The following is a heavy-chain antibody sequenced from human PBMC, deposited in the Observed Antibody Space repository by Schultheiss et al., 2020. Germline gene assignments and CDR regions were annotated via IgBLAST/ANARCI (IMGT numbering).Heavy chain of an antibody. D-gene: IGHD2-15*01. Sequence: GGSLRLSCAASGFTVSSNYMSWVRQAPGKGLEWVAVISYDGSNKYYADSVKGRFTISRDNAKNSLYLQMNSLRAEDTAVYYCARALGYCSGGSCNYYYYYYMDVWGKGTTVTVAS. J-gene: IGHJ6*03. CDR1: GFTVSSNY. V-gene: IGHV3-30*03. CDR2: ISYDGSNK. CDR3: ARALGYCSGGSCNYYYYYYMDV.